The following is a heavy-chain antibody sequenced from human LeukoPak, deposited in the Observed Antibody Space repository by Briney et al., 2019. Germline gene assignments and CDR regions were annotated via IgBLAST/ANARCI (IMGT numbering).Heavy chain of an antibody. Sequence: SGTLSLTCAVSGGSISSSNWWSWVRQPPGKGLEWIGEIYHSGSTNYNPSLKSRVTISVDKSKNQFSLKLSSVTAADTAVYYCGRDSRDSGYNAFDYWGQGTLVTVSS. CDR2: IYHSGST. D-gene: IGHD5-12*01. J-gene: IGHJ4*02. CDR3: GRDSRDSGYNAFDY. V-gene: IGHV4-4*02. CDR1: GGSISSSNW.